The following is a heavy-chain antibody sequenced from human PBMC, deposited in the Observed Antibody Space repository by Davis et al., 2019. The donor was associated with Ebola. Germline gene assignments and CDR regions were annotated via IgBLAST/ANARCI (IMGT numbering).Heavy chain of an antibody. Sequence: HSQTLSLTCAISGDSVAGGTGGWNWIRQSPSRGLEWLGRTYYSSKWYTGYAESVKSRINIRPDTAKNQFSLHLNSVTPEDTAVYYCARGWLRSGLDVWGKGAAVIVSS. V-gene: IGHV6-1*01. CDR1: GDSVAGGTGG. J-gene: IGHJ6*04. CDR3: ARGWLRSGLDV. CDR2: TYYSSKWYT. D-gene: IGHD5-12*01.